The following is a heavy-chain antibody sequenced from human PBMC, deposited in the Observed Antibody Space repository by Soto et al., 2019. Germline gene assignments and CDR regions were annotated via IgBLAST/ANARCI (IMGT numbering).Heavy chain of an antibody. D-gene: IGHD7-27*01. CDR2: INKDGSQK. J-gene: IGHJ4*02. CDR1: GFTLSNYW. V-gene: IGHV3-7*03. CDR3: VRELGLAY. Sequence: WGSLRLSCAASGFTLSNYWMSWVRQAPVKWLEWVANINKDGSQKNYVDSVKGRFTIARDNGQNSLSLQINSLRVEDTAVYYCVRELGLAYWGQGALVTVSS.